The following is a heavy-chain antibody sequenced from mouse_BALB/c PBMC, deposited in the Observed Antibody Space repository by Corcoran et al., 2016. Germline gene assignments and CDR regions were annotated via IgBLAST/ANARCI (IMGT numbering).Heavy chain of an antibody. V-gene: IGHV12-3*02. CDR3: AGDYDGYWYFDV. Sequence: QMQLPESGPGLVKPSQSLFLACSITGLPITSGYYWIWIRQSPGKPLEWVGYITHSGETFYNPSLQSPISITRETSKNQFFLQLNSVTTEDTAMYYCAGDYDGYWYFDVWGAGTTVTVSS. CDR2: ITHSGET. CDR1: GLPITSGYY. J-gene: IGHJ1*01. D-gene: IGHD2-3*01.